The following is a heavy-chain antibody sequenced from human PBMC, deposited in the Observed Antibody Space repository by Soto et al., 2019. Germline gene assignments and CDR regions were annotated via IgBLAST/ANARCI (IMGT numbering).Heavy chain of an antibody. V-gene: IGHV1-18*01. CDR2: ISPYSGYT. CDR1: GYSFMKYG. J-gene: IGHJ4*02. Sequence: ASVKVSCKGFGYSFMKYGIDWVRQAPGQGLEWVGWISPYSGYTHSAQKFHGRLTLTTDTAASTAYMELRILRSADTALYYCAREASVLIPAAQPSRFDSWGQGTLVTVSS. D-gene: IGHD2-2*01. CDR3: AREASVLIPAAQPSRFDS.